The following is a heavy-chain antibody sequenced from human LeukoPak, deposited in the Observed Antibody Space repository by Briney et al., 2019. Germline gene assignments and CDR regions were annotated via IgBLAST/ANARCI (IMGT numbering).Heavy chain of an antibody. J-gene: IGHJ4*02. CDR3: ARTYYDSSGYYSLPPHFDY. V-gene: IGHV4-59*01. CDR1: GGSISSYY. D-gene: IGHD3-22*01. Sequence: KPSETLSLTCTVSGGSISSYYWSWIRQPAGKGLEWIGYIYYSGSTNYNPSLKSRVTISVDTSKNQFSLKLSSVTAADTAVYYCARTYYDSSGYYSLPPHFDYWGQGTLVTVSS. CDR2: IYYSGST.